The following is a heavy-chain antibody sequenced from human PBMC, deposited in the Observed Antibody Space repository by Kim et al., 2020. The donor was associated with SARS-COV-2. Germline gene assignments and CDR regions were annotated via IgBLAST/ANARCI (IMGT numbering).Heavy chain of an antibody. CDR2: MYYSGST. D-gene: IGHD5-18*01. CDR3: AKGYSYGYKYYFDY. J-gene: IGHJ4*01. V-gene: IGHV4-39*07. CDR1: GDSIGNNYYF. Sequence: SETLSLTCTVSGDSIGNNYYFWGWIRQPPGKGLEWIGSMYYSGSTYYNPSLKSRLTISVDTSRNQFSLNLNSVTAADTAMYYCAKGYSYGYKYYFDYWG.